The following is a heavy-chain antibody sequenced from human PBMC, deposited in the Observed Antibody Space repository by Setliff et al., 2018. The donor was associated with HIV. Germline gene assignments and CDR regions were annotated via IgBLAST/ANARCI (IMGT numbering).Heavy chain of an antibody. CDR2: IYYSGST. J-gene: IGHJ4*02. CDR3: ARTRWGAPVDY. D-gene: IGHD3-16*01. CDR1: GGSVSSGGYY. V-gene: IGHV4-31*03. Sequence: SETLSLTCTVSGGSVSSGGYYWSWTRQHPGRGLEWIGYIYYSGSTYYNPSLKSRVRISVDTSKNQFSLKLSSVTAADTAVYYCARTRWGAPVDYWGQGILVTVSS.